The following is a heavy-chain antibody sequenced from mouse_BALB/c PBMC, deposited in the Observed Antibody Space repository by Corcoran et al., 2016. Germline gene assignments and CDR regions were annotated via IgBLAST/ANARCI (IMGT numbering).Heavy chain of an antibody. J-gene: IGHJ1*01. CDR1: GFNIKDTY. Sequence: EVQLQQSGAELVKPGASVKLSCTASGFNIKDTYMHWVKQRPEQGLEWIGRIDPANGNTKYDPKFQGKATITADTSSNTAYLQLSSLTSDDTAVYYCASWDWYFDVWGAGSTFTLSS. CDR2: IDPANGNT. D-gene: IGHD4-1*01. CDR3: ASWDWYFDV. V-gene: IGHV14-3*02.